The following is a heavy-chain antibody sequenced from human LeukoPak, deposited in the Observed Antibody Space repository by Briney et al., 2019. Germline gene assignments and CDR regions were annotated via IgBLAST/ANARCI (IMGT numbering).Heavy chain of an antibody. J-gene: IGHJ4*02. CDR2: INHSGST. V-gene: IGHV4-34*01. D-gene: IGHD3-22*01. CDR3: AREGLITMIGYFDY. Sequence: PSETLSLTCAVYGGSFSGYYWSWIRQPPGKGLEWIGEINHSGSTNYNPSLKSRVTISVDTSKNQFSLKLSSVTAADTAVYYCAREGLITMIGYFDYWGQGTLVTVSS. CDR1: GGSFSGYY.